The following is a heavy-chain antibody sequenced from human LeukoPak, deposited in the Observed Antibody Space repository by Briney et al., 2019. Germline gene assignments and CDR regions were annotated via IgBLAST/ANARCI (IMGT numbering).Heavy chain of an antibody. CDR2: ISSSGSTI. Sequence: PGGSLRLSCAASGFTFSDYYMSWIRQAPGKGLEWVSYISSSGSTIYYADSVKGRFTISRDNAKNSLYLQMNSLRAEDTAVYYCARDYYDSSGYYYFDYWGQGTLVTVSS. V-gene: IGHV3-11*01. D-gene: IGHD3-22*01. CDR3: ARDYYDSSGYYYFDY. CDR1: GFTFSDYY. J-gene: IGHJ4*02.